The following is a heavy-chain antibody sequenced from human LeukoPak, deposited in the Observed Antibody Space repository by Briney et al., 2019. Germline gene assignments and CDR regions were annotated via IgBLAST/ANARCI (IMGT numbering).Heavy chain of an antibody. CDR2: ISSSSSYI. Sequence: GGSLRLSCAASGFTFSSYSMNWVRQAPGKGLEWVSSISSSSSYIHYADSVKGRFTISRDNAKNSLYLQMNSLRAEDTAVYYCARDPGYGCDYWGQGTLVTVSS. D-gene: IGHD4-17*01. CDR1: GFTFSSYS. CDR3: ARDPGYGCDY. V-gene: IGHV3-21*01. J-gene: IGHJ4*02.